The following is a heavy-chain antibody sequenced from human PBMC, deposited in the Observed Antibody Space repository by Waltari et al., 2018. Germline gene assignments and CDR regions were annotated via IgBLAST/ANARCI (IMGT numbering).Heavy chain of an antibody. V-gene: IGHV1-69-2*01. Sequence: EVQLVQSGAEVKKPGATVKISCKASGYTFIDYYMHWVQQAPGKGLEWMGRVDPEEGETIYAEKFQGRVTITADTSTDTAYMELSSLRSEDTAVYYCATAPGGGYSYGLGDYWGQGTLVIVSS. CDR1: GYTFIDYY. D-gene: IGHD5-18*01. CDR3: ATAPGGGYSYGLGDY. CDR2: VDPEEGET. J-gene: IGHJ4*02.